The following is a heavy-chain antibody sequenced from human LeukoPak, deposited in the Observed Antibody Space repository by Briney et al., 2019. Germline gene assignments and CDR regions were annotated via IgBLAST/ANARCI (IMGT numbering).Heavy chain of an antibody. V-gene: IGHV4-59*12. J-gene: IGHJ5*02. D-gene: IGHD2/OR15-2a*01. CDR3: ARESDFSPQFDP. CDR1: GGSINNYY. CDR2: IYYSGST. Sequence: SETLSLTCTVSGGSINNYYWSWIRQPPGKGLEWIGYIYYSGSTNYNPSLKSRVTISVDTSKNQFSLKLSSVTAADTAVYYCARESDFSPQFDPWGQGTLATVSS.